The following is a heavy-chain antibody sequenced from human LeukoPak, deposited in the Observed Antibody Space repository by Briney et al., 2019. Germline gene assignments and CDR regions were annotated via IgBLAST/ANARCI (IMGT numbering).Heavy chain of an antibody. CDR2: INPNSGGT. CDR3: ARGHSVVLTD. CDR1: GYTFTSYG. D-gene: IGHD2-2*01. V-gene: IGHV1-2*02. Sequence: GASVKVSCKASGYTFTSYGISWVRQAPGQGLEWMGWINPNSGGTNYAQKFQGRVTMTRDTSISTAYMELSRLRSDDTAVYYCARGHSVVLTDWGQGTLVTVSS. J-gene: IGHJ4*02.